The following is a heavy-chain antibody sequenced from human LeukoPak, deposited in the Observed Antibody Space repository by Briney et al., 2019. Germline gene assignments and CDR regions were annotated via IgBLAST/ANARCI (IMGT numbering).Heavy chain of an antibody. CDR3: ARAWGAAAGTGYYYMDV. CDR1: GGSFSGYY. CDR2: INHSGST. D-gene: IGHD6-13*01. Sequence: PSETLSLTCAVSGGSFSGYYWSWIRQPPGKGLEWIGEINHSGSTSYNPSLKSRVTISVDTSKNQFSLKLSSVTAADTAVYYCARAWGAAAGTGYYYMDVWGKGTTVTVSS. V-gene: IGHV4-34*01. J-gene: IGHJ6*03.